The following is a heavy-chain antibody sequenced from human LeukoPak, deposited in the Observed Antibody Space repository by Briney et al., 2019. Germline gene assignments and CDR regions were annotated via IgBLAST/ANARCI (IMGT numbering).Heavy chain of an antibody. CDR1: GGSFSGYY. D-gene: IGHD5-12*01. V-gene: IGHV4-59*12. CDR3: ARYAGVWVATTRWHFDY. Sequence: PSETLSLTCTVSGGSFSGYYWSWIRQPPGKGLEWIGDIYYSGSTNYNPSLKSRVTISVDTSKNQFSLKLSSVTAADTAVYYCARYAGVWVATTRWHFDYWGQGTLVTVSS. J-gene: IGHJ4*02. CDR2: IYYSGST.